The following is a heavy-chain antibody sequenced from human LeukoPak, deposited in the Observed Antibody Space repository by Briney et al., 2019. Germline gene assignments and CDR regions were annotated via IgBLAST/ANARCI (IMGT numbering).Heavy chain of an antibody. CDR1: GFTVSSNY. D-gene: IGHD3-22*01. CDR2: IYSGGSI. Sequence: GGSLRLSCAASGFTVSSNYMSWVRQAPGKGLEWVSVIYSGGSIYYADSVKGRFTISRDNSKNTLYLQMNSLRAEDTAVYYCAREVYYYDSSGYYSSRYFQHWGQGTLVTVSS. CDR3: AREVYYYDSSGYYSSRYFQH. J-gene: IGHJ1*01. V-gene: IGHV3-53*01.